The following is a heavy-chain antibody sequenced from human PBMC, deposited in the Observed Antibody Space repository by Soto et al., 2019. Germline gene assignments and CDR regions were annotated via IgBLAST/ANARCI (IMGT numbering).Heavy chain of an antibody. CDR2: INHSGST. Sequence: NPSETLSLTCAVYGGSFSGYYWSWIRQPPGKGLEWIGEINHSGSTNYNPSLKSRVTISVDTSKNQFSLKLSSVTAADTAVYYCARGRGASSSFYYYHYGMDVWGQGTTVTAP. D-gene: IGHD6-13*01. V-gene: IGHV4-34*01. CDR3: ARGRGASSSFYYYHYGMDV. CDR1: GGSFSGYY. J-gene: IGHJ6*02.